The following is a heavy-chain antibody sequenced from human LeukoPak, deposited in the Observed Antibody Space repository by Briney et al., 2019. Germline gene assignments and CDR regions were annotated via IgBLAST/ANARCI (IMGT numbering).Heavy chain of an antibody. CDR1: GYTFTSYG. CDR2: ISAYNGNT. V-gene: IGHV1-18*01. CDR3: ARDGNGIVGATSIDY. D-gene: IGHD1-26*01. Sequence: ASVKVSCKASGYTFTSYGISWVRQAHGQGLEWMGWISAYNGNTNYAQKLQGRVTMTTDTSTSTAYMELRSLRSDDTAVYYYARDGNGIVGATSIDYWGQGTLVTVSS. J-gene: IGHJ4*02.